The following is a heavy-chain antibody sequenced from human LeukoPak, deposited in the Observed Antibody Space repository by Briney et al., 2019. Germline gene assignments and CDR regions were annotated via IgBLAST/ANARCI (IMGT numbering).Heavy chain of an antibody. Sequence: GRSLRLSCAASGFTFSNAWMSWVRQAPGKGLEWVGRIKSKTDGGTTDYAAPVKGRFTISRDDSKNTLYLQMNSLKTEDTAVYYCTTELWFGEYDYWGQGTLVTVSS. J-gene: IGHJ4*02. CDR2: IKSKTDGGTT. CDR1: GFTFSNAW. CDR3: TTELWFGEYDY. D-gene: IGHD3-10*01. V-gene: IGHV3-15*01.